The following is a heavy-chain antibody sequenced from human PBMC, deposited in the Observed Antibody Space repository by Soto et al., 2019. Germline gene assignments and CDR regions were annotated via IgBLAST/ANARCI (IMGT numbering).Heavy chain of an antibody. J-gene: IGHJ4*02. CDR1: GFTFSSYG. V-gene: IGHV3-33*01. D-gene: IGHD4-17*01. CDR3: ARDPDQLRPAVYYFDY. CDR2: IWYDGSNK. Sequence: GGSLRLSCAASGFTFSSYGMHWVRQAPGKGLEWVAVIWYDGSNKYYADSVKGRFTISRDNSKNTLYLQMNSLRAEDTAVYYCARDPDQLRPAVYYFDYWGQGTLVTVSS.